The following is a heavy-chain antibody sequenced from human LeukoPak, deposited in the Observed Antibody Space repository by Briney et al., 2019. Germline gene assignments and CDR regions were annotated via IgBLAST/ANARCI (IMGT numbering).Heavy chain of an antibody. D-gene: IGHD6-13*01. V-gene: IGHV4-4*02. Sequence: PSGPLSLTCGVSGGSISGTNWWSWVRQPPGQGLEWIGEISLAGQTNYNPSLKSRVTISVDTSKNQFSLKLSSVTAADTAVYYCARAPGGCYSSSCLDYWGQGTLVTVSS. CDR2: ISLAGQT. CDR1: GGSISGTNW. CDR3: ARAPGGCYSSSCLDY. J-gene: IGHJ4*02.